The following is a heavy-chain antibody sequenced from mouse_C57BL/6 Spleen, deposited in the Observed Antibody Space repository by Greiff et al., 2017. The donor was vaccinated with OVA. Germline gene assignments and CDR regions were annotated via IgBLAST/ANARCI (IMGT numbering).Heavy chain of an antibody. CDR1: GYTFTSYW. J-gene: IGHJ2*01. Sequence: QVQLQQSGAELVKPGASVQLSCKASGYTFTSYWMQWVKQRPGQGLEWIGEIDPSDSYTNYNQKFKGKATLTVDTSSSTAYMQLSSLTSEDSAVYYCARGELGRGDYWGQVTTLTVSS. D-gene: IGHD4-1*01. CDR3: ARGELGRGDY. V-gene: IGHV1-50*01. CDR2: IDPSDSYT.